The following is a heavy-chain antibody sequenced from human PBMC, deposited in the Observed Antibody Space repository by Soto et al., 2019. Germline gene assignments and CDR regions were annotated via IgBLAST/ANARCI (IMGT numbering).Heavy chain of an antibody. Sequence: SETLSLTCTVSGGPISSYYWSWIRQPPGKGLEWIGYIYYIGSTNYNPSLKSRVTISVDTSKNHFSLKLSSVTAADTAVYYCARTTVTTRGYYYYYYMDAWGKGTTVTVSS. CDR3: ARTTVTTRGYYYYYYMDA. D-gene: IGHD4-17*01. J-gene: IGHJ6*03. V-gene: IGHV4-59*01. CDR1: GGPISSYY. CDR2: IYYIGST.